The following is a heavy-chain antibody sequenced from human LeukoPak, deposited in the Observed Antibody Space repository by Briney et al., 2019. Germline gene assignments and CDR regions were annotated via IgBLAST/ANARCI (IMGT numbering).Heavy chain of an antibody. CDR3: ASEGGAFGDDY. D-gene: IGHD3-10*01. Sequence: GGSLRLSCAASGFTFSSYAMHWVRQAPGKGLEWVAVISHDGSNKYYADSVKGRFTISRDNSKNTLYLQMNSLRAEDTAVYYCASEGGAFGDDYWGQGTLVTVSS. J-gene: IGHJ4*02. CDR1: GFTFSSYA. V-gene: IGHV3-30*04. CDR2: ISHDGSNK.